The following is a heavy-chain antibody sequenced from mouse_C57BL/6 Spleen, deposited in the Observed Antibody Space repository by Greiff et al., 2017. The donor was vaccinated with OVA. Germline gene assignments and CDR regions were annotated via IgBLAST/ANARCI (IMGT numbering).Heavy chain of an antibody. CDR2: IYPRSGNT. Sequence: LQESGAELARPGASVKLSCKASGYTFTSYGISWVKQRTGQGLEWIGEIYPRSGNTYYNEKFKGKATLTADKSSSTAYMELRSLTSEDSAVYFCAREGELRRAWFAYWGQGTLVTVSA. D-gene: IGHD1-1*01. CDR1: GYTFTSYG. CDR3: AREGELRRAWFAY. J-gene: IGHJ3*01. V-gene: IGHV1-81*01.